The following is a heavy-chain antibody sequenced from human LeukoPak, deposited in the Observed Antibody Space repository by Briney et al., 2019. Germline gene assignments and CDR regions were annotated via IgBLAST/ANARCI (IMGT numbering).Heavy chain of an antibody. J-gene: IGHJ4*02. CDR3: ARSPDGVDN. D-gene: IGHD3-10*01. CDR1: GFIFSNYW. V-gene: IGHV3-7*01. CDR2: IKEDGSEI. Sequence: GGSLRLSCAASGFIFSNYWMTWVRQTPGKGLEFVANIKEDGSEIFYLDSVKGRFTISRDNAKNSVYLQMNSLRAEDTAVYYCARSPDGVDNWGQGTLVTASS.